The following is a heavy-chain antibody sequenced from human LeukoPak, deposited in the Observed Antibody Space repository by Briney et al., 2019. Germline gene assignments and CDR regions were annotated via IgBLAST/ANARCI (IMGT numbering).Heavy chain of an antibody. D-gene: IGHD3-22*01. CDR3: ARADYYGSSAYPY. CDR1: GGSISSGNYY. Sequence: SETLSLTCTVSGGSISSGNYYWTWIRQHQGKGLEWTGYIYYSGTTFYNPSLKSRVTISIDTSKNQFSLKLTSVTAADTAVYYCARADYYGSSAYPYWGQGTLVTVSS. J-gene: IGHJ4*02. CDR2: IYYSGTT. V-gene: IGHV4-31*03.